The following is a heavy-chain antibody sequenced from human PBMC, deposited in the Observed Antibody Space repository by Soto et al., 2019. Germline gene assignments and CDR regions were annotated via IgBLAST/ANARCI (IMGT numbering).Heavy chain of an antibody. V-gene: IGHV4-4*02. D-gene: IGHD6-6*01. CDR1: GGSIRGHYW. CDR2: IYHGGAT. Sequence: QVQLQESGPGLLKPSGTLSLTCAVSGGSIRGHYWWSWVRQTPGKGLEWIGEIYHGGATNYNPSLKSRVTLSTDESKNQSSLTLSSVTAADTAVYYCAHPTSSYTLDVWGQGTTVTVSS. CDR3: AHPTSSYTLDV. J-gene: IGHJ6*02.